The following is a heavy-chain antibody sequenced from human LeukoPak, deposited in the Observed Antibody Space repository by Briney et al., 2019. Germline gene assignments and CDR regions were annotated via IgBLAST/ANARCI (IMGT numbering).Heavy chain of an antibody. J-gene: IGHJ4*02. CDR2: ITGSGDST. Sequence: PGGSLRLSCAASEFSFSSYAMSWVRQAPGKGLEWVSAITGSGDSTYYAESVKGRFTISRDNSRNTLYLQMNSLRADDTAVYYCAKITTGFEDDGYFDYWGQGTLVTVSS. CDR1: EFSFSSYA. D-gene: IGHD2-8*02. CDR3: AKITTGFEDDGYFDY. V-gene: IGHV3-23*01.